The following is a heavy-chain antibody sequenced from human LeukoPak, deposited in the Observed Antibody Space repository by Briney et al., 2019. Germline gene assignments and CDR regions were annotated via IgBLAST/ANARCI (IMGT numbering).Heavy chain of an antibody. J-gene: IGHJ4*02. CDR1: GFTFSSYA. CDR3: AREIEYSYGLDY. Sequence: GRSLRLSCAASGFTFSSYAMHWVRQAPGKGLDWVAVISYDGSNKYYADSVKGRFTISRDNSKNTLYLQMNSLRAEDTAVYYCAREIEYSYGLDYWGQGTLVTVSS. CDR2: ISYDGSNK. V-gene: IGHV3-30-3*01. D-gene: IGHD5-18*01.